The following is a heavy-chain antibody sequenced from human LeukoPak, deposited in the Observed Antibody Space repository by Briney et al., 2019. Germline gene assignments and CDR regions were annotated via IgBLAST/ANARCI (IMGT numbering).Heavy chain of an antibody. V-gene: IGHV3-23*01. D-gene: IGHD4-23*01. CDR3: ARDARDGYGGNPFDY. Sequence: GGSLRLSCAASGFTFSSYAMYWVRQAPGKGLEWVSTIRGSGGTTYYADSVKGRFTISRDNSKNTLYLQMNSLRAEDTAEYYCARDARDGYGGNPFDYWGQGTLVTVSS. CDR1: GFTFSSYA. J-gene: IGHJ4*02. CDR2: IRGSGGTT.